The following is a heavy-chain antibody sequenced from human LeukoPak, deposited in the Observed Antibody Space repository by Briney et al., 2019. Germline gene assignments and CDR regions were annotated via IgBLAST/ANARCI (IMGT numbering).Heavy chain of an antibody. CDR3: ATFVVPAATSAASDDAFDI. D-gene: IGHD2-2*01. Sequence: PSGTLSLTCAVSGGSISSSNWWRWVRQPPGKGLEWIGEMYHSGSTNYNPSLKSRVTISVDKSKNQFSLKLSPVTAADTAVYYCATFVVPAATSAASDDAFDIWGQGTMVTVSS. V-gene: IGHV4-4*02. CDR1: GGSISSSNW. CDR2: MYHSGST. J-gene: IGHJ3*02.